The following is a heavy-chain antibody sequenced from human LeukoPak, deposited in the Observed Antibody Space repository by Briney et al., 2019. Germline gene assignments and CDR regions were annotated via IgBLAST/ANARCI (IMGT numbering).Heavy chain of an antibody. V-gene: IGHV3-49*04. CDR3: TSGLYYDSWSDLFDY. CDR1: GFTFSSYS. Sequence: GGSLRLSCAASGFTFSSYSMSWVRQAPGKGPEWVGFIRRKANGGTTEYAASVKGRFTISRDDSKSIAYLQMNSLKTEDTAVYYCTSGLYYDSWSDLFDYWGQGTLVTVSS. J-gene: IGHJ4*02. CDR2: IRRKANGGTT. D-gene: IGHD3-3*01.